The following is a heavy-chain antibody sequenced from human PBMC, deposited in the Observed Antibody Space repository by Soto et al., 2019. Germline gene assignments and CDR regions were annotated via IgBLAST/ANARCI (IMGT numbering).Heavy chain of an antibody. J-gene: IGHJ6*02. Sequence: EVQLLESGGGLVQPGGSLRLSCAASGFTFSSYAMSWVRQAPGKGLEWVSAISGSGGSTYYADSVKGRFTISRDNSKNTLYLQMNSRRAEDTAVYYSAKDGGRDSYYYYYGMDVWGQGTTVTVSS. CDR2: ISGSGGST. D-gene: IGHD2-21*02. V-gene: IGHV3-23*01. CDR1: GFTFSSYA. CDR3: AKDGGRDSYYYYYGMDV.